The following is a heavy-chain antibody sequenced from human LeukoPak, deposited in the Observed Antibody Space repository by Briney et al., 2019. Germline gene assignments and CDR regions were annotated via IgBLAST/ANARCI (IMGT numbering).Heavy chain of an antibody. Sequence: PGGSLRLSCAASGFTFNNYYMSWIRRAPGRGLEWISYISISGYSTYYADSVKGRSTISRDNAKNSLYLQMNNLRPEDTAFYYCPRRYDFWSGYYGWFDPCGQGTLVTVSS. D-gene: IGHD3-3*01. CDR3: PRRYDFWSGYYGWFDP. V-gene: IGHV3-11*04. J-gene: IGHJ5*02. CDR1: GFTFNNYY. CDR2: ISISGYST.